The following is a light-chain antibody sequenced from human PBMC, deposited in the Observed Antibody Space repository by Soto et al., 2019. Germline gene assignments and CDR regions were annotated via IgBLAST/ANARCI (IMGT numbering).Light chain of an antibody. J-gene: IGLJ1*01. Sequence: QSVLTQPASVSGSPGQSITISCTGTSSDVGAYNYVSWFQQHPGKAPTLIISEVSNRPSGVSNRFSGSKSGNAASLTISGLQAEDEADYFCFSFTTAWTHVFGTGTKGTVL. CDR3: FSFTTAWTHV. V-gene: IGLV2-14*01. CDR1: SSDVGAYNY. CDR2: EVS.